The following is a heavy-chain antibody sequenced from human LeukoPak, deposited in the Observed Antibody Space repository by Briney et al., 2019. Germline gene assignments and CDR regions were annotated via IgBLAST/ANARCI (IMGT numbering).Heavy chain of an antibody. CDR2: ISLAGST. CDR1: GGSITTTNY. CDR3: SRESGPFCPFGP. Sequence: PSGTLSLTCGVSGGSITTTNYWSWVRQPPGGGLEWIGEISLAGSTRYNPSLKSRVNISIDESKNHLYLNLASVTAADTAVYYCSRESGPFCPFGPWGQGTLVAVTS. J-gene: IGHJ5*02. D-gene: IGHD1-26*01. V-gene: IGHV4-4*02.